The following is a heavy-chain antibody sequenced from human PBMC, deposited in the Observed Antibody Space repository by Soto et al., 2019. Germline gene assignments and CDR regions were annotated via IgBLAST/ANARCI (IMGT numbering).Heavy chain of an antibody. CDR3: ARASIVGATDAFDI. Sequence: GWSLRLSCAASGFTFSSYSMNWVRQAPGKGLEWVSSISSSSSYIYYADSVKGRFTISRDNAKNSLYLQMNSRRAEDTAVYYCARASIVGATDAFDIWGQGAMVTASS. CDR2: ISSSSSYI. D-gene: IGHD1-26*01. J-gene: IGHJ3*02. CDR1: GFTFSSYS. V-gene: IGHV3-21*01.